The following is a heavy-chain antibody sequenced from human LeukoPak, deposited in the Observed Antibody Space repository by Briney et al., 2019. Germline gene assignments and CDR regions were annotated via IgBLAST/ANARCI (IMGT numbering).Heavy chain of an antibody. CDR3: ARDISHFDP. Sequence: GGSLRLSCAASGFTFSEYWMSWVRQAPGKGLECLANIKPDGGKEYLLDSVTGRFTISRDNAKDSLYLQMNSLRVEDTAVYYCARDISHFDPWGQGTLVTVSS. CDR2: IKPDGGKE. J-gene: IGHJ5*02. D-gene: IGHD2/OR15-2a*01. CDR1: GFTFSEYW. V-gene: IGHV3-7*04.